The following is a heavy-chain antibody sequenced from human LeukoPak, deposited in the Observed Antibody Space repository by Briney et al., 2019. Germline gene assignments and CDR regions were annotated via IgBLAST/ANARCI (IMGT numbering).Heavy chain of an antibody. J-gene: IGHJ4*02. V-gene: IGHV1-18*01. CDR3: ARDWRGYSGYNY. Sequence: ASVKVSCKASGGTFSSYAISWVRQAPGQGLEWMGWISAYNGNTNYAQKLKGRVTMTTDTSTSTAYMELRSLRSDDTAVYYCARDWRGYSGYNYWGQGTLVTVSS. CDR1: GGTFSSYA. D-gene: IGHD5-12*01. CDR2: ISAYNGNT.